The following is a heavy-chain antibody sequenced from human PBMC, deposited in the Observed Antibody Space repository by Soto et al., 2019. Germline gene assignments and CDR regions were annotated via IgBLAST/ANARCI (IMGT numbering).Heavy chain of an antibody. CDR2: ISTYNGDT. V-gene: IGHV1-18*01. CDR3: ARQGSGPYYYYGLDV. Sequence: QVQLVQSGPEVKKPGASVKVSCEASGYTFTTSGISWVRQAPGQGLEWMGWISTYNGDTNSAKKFQGRVTMTADTSTGTVYMELMSLKSDDTAVYYGARQGSGPYYYYGLDVWDQGTTVTVSS. J-gene: IGHJ6*02. CDR1: GYTFTTSG. D-gene: IGHD1-26*01.